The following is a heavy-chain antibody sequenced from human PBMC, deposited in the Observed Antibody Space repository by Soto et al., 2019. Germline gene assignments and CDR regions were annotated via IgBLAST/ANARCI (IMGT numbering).Heavy chain of an antibody. J-gene: IGHJ6*02. Sequence: ASVKVSCKASGYTFTSYGISWVRQAPGQGLEWMGWISAYNGNTNYAQKLQGRVTMTTDTSKRTAYMELRSLRSDDTAVYYCARYYYASSGYLDYYYDGMDVWGQGTTVTGSS. CDR3: ARYYYASSGYLDYYYDGMDV. D-gene: IGHD3-22*01. CDR2: ISAYNGNT. CDR1: GYTFTSYG. V-gene: IGHV1-18*01.